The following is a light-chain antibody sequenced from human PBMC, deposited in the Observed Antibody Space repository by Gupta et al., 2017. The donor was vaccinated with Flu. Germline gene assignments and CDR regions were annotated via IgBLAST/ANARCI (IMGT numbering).Light chain of an antibody. CDR3: QQRNNWPLT. V-gene: IGKV3-11*01. J-gene: IGKJ4*01. Sequence: DIVLTQSPAALSVSPGERVTLSCRASQSVRAYLAWYHQRPGQSPRLLIYDASNRATDVPARFNASGSETDFTLTISGLEPEDSGVYYCQQRNNWPLTFGGGTKVEIK. CDR2: DAS. CDR1: QSVRAY.